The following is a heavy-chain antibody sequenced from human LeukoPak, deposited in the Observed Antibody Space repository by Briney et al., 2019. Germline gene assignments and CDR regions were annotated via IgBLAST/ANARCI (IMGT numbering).Heavy chain of an antibody. J-gene: IGHJ4*02. CDR3: ATAYYYDSSGYSH. CDR2: ISYDGSNK. D-gene: IGHD3-22*01. CDR1: GSTFSSYG. Sequence: GGSLRLSCAASGSTFSSYGMHWVRQAPGKGLEWVAVISYDGSNKYYADSVKGRFTISRDNSKNTLYLQMNSLRAEDTAVYYCATAYYYDSSGYSHWGQGTLVTVSS. V-gene: IGHV3-30*03.